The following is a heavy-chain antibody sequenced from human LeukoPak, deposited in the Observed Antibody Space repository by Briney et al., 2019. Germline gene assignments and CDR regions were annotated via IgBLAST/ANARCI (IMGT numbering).Heavy chain of an antibody. Sequence: GRSLRLSCAASGFTFDDYAMHWVRQAPGKGLVWVSRINSDGSSTSYADSVKGRFTISRDNAKNTLYLQMNSLRAEDTAVYYCARDEWEEVVGTGDYYYYMDVWGKGTTVTISS. J-gene: IGHJ6*03. D-gene: IGHD3-22*01. CDR2: INSDGSST. V-gene: IGHV3-74*01. CDR3: ARDEWEEVVGTGDYYYYMDV. CDR1: GFTFDDYA.